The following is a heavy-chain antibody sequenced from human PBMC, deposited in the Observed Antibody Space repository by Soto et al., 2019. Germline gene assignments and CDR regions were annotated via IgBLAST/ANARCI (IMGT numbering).Heavy chain of an antibody. CDR2: INAGNGNT. CDR3: ARVYCSGGSCSSYYYYYYGMDV. D-gene: IGHD2-15*01. Sequence: GASVKVSCKASGYTFTSYAMHWVRQAPGQRLEWMGWINAGNGNTKYSQKFQGRVTINRDTSASTAYMELSSLRSEDTAVYYCARVYCSGGSCSSYYYYYYGMDVWGQGTTVTVSS. CDR1: GYTFTSYA. V-gene: IGHV1-3*01. J-gene: IGHJ6*02.